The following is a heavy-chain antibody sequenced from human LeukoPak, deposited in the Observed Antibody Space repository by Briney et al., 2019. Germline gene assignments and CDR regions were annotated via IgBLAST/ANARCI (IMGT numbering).Heavy chain of an antibody. CDR1: GFNVSGSY. Sequence: GGSLRLSCAASGFNVSGSYMNWVRQAPGRGLEWVSVIYTDGSTYYADSVKGRFTISRDNSKNTVDLQMNNLSVEDTAVYYCARAGDYWSHYFDYWGQGALVTVSS. CDR2: IYTDGST. D-gene: IGHD4-17*01. V-gene: IGHV3-53*01. CDR3: ARAGDYWSHYFDY. J-gene: IGHJ4*02.